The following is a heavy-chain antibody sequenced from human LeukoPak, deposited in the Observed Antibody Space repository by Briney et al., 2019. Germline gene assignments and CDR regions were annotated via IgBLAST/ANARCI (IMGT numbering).Heavy chain of an antibody. D-gene: IGHD3-9*01. Sequence: SVKVSCKASGGTFSSYAISWVRQAPGQGLEWMGGIIPILGTSKYAQKFQDRVTVTADKSTNTAYMALSSLRSEDTAVYYCARGFMNYDILTGYSVWGQGTLVTVSS. CDR2: IIPILGTS. J-gene: IGHJ4*02. V-gene: IGHV1-69*10. CDR1: GGTFSSYA. CDR3: ARGFMNYDILTGYSV.